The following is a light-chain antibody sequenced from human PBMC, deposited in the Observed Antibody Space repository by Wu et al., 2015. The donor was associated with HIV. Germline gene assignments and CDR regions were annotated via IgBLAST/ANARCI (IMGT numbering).Light chain of an antibody. Sequence: EIVMTQSPATLSVSPGERVTLSCRASQSVSSDLAWYQQRPGQAPRLVIYGASTRATGVSTRFSGRGSGTEFTLTISDMQSEDFAVYYCQQYKNWPPFTFGQGTRL. V-gene: IGKV3-15*01. J-gene: IGKJ5*01. CDR3: QQYKNWPPFT. CDR2: GAS. CDR1: QSVSSD.